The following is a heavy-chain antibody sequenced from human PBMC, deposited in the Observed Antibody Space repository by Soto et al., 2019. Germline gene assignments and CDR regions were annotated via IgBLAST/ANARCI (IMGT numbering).Heavy chain of an antibody. CDR1: GHTFRTYG. Sequence: QVQLVQSGAEVKKPGASVKVSCKTSGHTFRTYGISWVRQAPGQGLEWMGWISSYNDKTKYSQKIEGRATMTTDTFTSTAYLELRSLRADDTAVYYCARDSHDYDSSYWYFDFWGRGTLVTVSS. V-gene: IGHV1-18*01. J-gene: IGHJ2*01. D-gene: IGHD3-22*01. CDR2: ISSYNDKT. CDR3: ARDSHDYDSSYWYFDF.